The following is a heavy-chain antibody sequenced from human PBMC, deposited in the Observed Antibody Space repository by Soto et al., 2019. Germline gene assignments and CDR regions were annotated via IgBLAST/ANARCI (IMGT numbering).Heavy chain of an antibody. CDR2: FYHPGRM. J-gene: IGHJ6*02. CDR1: RDSITSRTHY. CDR3: ARKVGCLGCYYKQASGWDYYYGMDV. Sequence: SETLSLTCTVSRDSITSRTHYWGWFRQPPEKGLEWIGSFYHPGRMYYTPSLRNRLNISGDTSKNQFSLKLTSVTAADTAVYYCARKVGCLGCYYKQASGWDYYYGMDVWGQGTTVTVSS. D-gene: IGHD3-10*02. V-gene: IGHV4-39*01.